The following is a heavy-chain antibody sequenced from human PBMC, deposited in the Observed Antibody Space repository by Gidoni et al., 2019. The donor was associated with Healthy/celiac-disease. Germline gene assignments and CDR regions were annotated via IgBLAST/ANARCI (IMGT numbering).Heavy chain of an antibody. Sequence: EVQLVESGGGLVQPGGSLRLYCAASGFTFSSYSMNWVRQAPGKGLEWVSYISSSSSTIYYADSVKGRFTISRDNAKNSLYLQMNSLRDEDTAVYYCARDRMIVVVITEDDAFDIWGQGTMVTVSS. V-gene: IGHV3-48*02. CDR2: ISSSSSTI. CDR3: ARDRMIVVVITEDDAFDI. D-gene: IGHD3-22*01. J-gene: IGHJ3*02. CDR1: GFTFSSYS.